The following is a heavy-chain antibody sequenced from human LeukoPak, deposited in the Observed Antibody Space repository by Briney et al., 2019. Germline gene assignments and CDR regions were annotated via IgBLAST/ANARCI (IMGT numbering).Heavy chain of an antibody. D-gene: IGHD4-17*01. CDR3: ARAGDGEIFDY. Sequence: SETLSLTCAVYGGSFSGYYWSWIRQPPGRGLEWIGEINHSGSTNYNPPLKSRVTISVDTSKNQFSLKLSSVTAADTAVYYCARAGDGEIFDYWGQGTLVTVSS. CDR2: INHSGST. J-gene: IGHJ4*02. CDR1: GGSFSGYY. V-gene: IGHV4-34*01.